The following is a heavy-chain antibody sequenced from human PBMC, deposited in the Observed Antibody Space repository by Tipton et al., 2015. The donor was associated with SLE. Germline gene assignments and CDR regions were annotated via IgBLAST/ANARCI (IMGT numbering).Heavy chain of an antibody. D-gene: IGHD3-10*01. CDR3: ARELRAGYFDY. V-gene: IGHV4-34*01. Sequence: TLSLTCAVYGGSFSGYYWSWIRQPPGKGLEWIGEINHSGSTNYNPSLKSRVTISVDTPKNQFSLKLSSVTAADTAVYYCARELRAGYFDYWGQGTLVTVSS. J-gene: IGHJ4*02. CDR1: GGSFSGYY. CDR2: INHSGST.